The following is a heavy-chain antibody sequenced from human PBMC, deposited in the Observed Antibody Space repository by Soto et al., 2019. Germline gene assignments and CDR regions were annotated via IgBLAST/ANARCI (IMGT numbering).Heavy chain of an antibody. CDR3: VREMWTRSGPQNFFDY. CDR2: ISPNSGAT. D-gene: IGHD6-25*01. CDR1: GYTFTSYG. Sequence: QVQLVQSEGELRQPGASVKVSCRASGYTFTSYGIIWVRQAPGQGLEWIGYISPNSGATTYAQNLQGRLTMTTDTSTSTAYMELRSLSSDDTAIYSCVREMWTRSGPQNFFDYWGLGALVTVSS. V-gene: IGHV1-18*01. J-gene: IGHJ4*02.